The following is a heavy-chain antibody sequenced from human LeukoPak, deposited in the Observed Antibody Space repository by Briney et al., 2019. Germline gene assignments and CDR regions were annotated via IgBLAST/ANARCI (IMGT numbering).Heavy chain of an antibody. CDR2: INHSGST. J-gene: IGHJ4*02. Sequence: SETLSLTCAVSGGSISSNSYYWSWIRQPPGKGLEWIGEINHSGSTNYNPSLKSRVTISVDTSKNQFSLKLSSVTAADTAVYYCARLDYGDSIDYWGQGTLVTVSS. CDR3: ARLDYGDSIDY. D-gene: IGHD4-17*01. V-gene: IGHV4-39*07. CDR1: GGSISSNSYY.